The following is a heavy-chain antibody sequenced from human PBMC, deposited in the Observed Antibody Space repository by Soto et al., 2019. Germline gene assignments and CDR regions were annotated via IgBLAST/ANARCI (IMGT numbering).Heavy chain of an antibody. CDR2: ISYDGNNE. Sequence: LRLSCAASGIIFSSYAMHWVRQAPGKGLEWVAFISYDGNNEYYADSVKGRVTISRDNSRNTLYLEINSLRADDTAVYYCARASPFSTSSAYYFYYGMDVWGQGTTVTVSS. J-gene: IGHJ6*02. CDR3: ARASPFSTSSAYYFYYGMDV. D-gene: IGHD6-6*01. CDR1: GIIFSSYA. V-gene: IGHV3-30-3*01.